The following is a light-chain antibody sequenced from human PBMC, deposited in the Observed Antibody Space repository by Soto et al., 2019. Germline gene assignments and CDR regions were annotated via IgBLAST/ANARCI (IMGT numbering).Light chain of an antibody. J-gene: IGKJ1*01. Sequence: DIQMTQSPSSLSASVGDRVTITCRASQSISSYLNWYQQKPGKAPKLLIYAASSLQSGVPSRFSGRGSGTDFTLTISNLQPEDFATYYCQQSYSSPWTFGQGTKVEIK. CDR2: AAS. CDR3: QQSYSSPWT. CDR1: QSISSY. V-gene: IGKV1-39*01.